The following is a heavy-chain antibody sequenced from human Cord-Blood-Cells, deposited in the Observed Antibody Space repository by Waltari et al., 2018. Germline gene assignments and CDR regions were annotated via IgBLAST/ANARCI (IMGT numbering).Heavy chain of an antibody. CDR2: INHSGSN. V-gene: IGHV4-34*01. CDR1: GGSFSGYY. Sequence: QVQLQQWGAGLLKPSETLSLTCAVYGGSFSGYYWSWIRPPLGMGLEWIGEINHSGSNNYNPSLKSRVTISVDTSKNQFSLKLSSVTAADTAVYYCARGLGFLEWLYYYYYMDVWGKGTTVTVSS. CDR3: ARGLGFLEWLYYYYYMDV. J-gene: IGHJ6*03. D-gene: IGHD3-3*01.